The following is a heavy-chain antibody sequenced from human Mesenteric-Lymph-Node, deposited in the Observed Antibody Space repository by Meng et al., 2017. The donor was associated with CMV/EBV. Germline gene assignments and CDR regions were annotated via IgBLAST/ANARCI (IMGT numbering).Heavy chain of an antibody. CDR3: ARDWGDSSSPGWFDP. D-gene: IGHD6-13*01. CDR2: ISSSSSYI. Sequence: GESLKISCAASRFTFSSYAMHWVRQAPGKGLEWVSSISSSSSYIYYADSVKGRFTISRDNAKNSLYLQMNSLRAEDTAVYYCARDWGDSSSPGWFDPWGQGTLVTVSS. V-gene: IGHV3-21*01. CDR1: RFTFSSYA. J-gene: IGHJ5*02.